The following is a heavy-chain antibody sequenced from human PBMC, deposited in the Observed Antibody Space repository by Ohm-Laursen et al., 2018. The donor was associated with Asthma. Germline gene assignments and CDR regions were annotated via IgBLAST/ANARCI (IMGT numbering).Heavy chain of an antibody. CDR3: TKDLLPGGADV. V-gene: IGHV3-7*05. D-gene: IGHD1-14*01. CDR2: IKQDGSEK. Sequence: SLRLSCTASGFTFSSYWMSWVRQAPGKGLEWVANIKQDGSEKYYVDSVKGRFTISRDKAKNSLYLQMNSLRPEDTALYYCTKDLLPGGADVWGQGTTVTVSS. CDR1: GFTFSSYW. J-gene: IGHJ6*02.